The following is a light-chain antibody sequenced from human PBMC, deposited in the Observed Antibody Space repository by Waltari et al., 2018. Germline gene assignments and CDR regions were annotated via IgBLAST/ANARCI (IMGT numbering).Light chain of an antibody. Sequence: QSALTQPPSVSGSPGQSVTISCTGTSSDVGSYNRVSWYQQSPGTAPNLIIYEVSNRPSGVPDRFSGAKSGNTASLTISGLQAEDEAAYYCSSYRMSSTLGVLGGGTKLTVL. CDR2: EVS. CDR1: SSDVGSYNR. J-gene: IGLJ2*01. V-gene: IGLV2-18*02. CDR3: SSYRMSSTLGV.